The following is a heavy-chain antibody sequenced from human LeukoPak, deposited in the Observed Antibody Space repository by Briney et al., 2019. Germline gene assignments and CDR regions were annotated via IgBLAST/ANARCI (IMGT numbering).Heavy chain of an antibody. CDR2: IKQAGSEM. J-gene: IGHJ4*02. D-gene: IGHD7-27*01. CDR1: GFTFTNYW. Sequence: GGSLRLSCAASGFTFTNYWMGWVRQTPGEAPVWVANIKQAGSEMYYLDSVKGRFTISRDNAKNSLYLQMDSLRGDDTAIYYCARDKVTGASYFDYWGQGTLVTVSS. V-gene: IGHV3-7*01. CDR3: ARDKVTGASYFDY.